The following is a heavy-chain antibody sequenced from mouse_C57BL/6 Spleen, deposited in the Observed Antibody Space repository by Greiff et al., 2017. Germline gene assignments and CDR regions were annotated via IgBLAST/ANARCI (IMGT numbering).Heavy chain of an antibody. CDR2: ILPNSGST. CDR1: GYTFTSYW. D-gene: IGHD2-4*01. V-gene: IGHV1-64*01. Sequence: VQLQQPGAELVKPGASVKLSCKASGYTFTSYWMHWVKQRPGQGLEWIGRILPNSGSTNYNEKFKSKATLTGDKSSSTAYMQLSSLTSEDSAVYYCTRRGDYGPFGYWGQGTTLTVSS. CDR3: TRRGDYGPFGY. J-gene: IGHJ2*01.